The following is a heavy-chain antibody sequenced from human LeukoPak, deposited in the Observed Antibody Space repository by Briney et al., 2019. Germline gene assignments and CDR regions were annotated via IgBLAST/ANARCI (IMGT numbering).Heavy chain of an antibody. D-gene: IGHD1-26*01. CDR3: AKVRIVGATTGFDY. J-gene: IGHJ4*02. Sequence: GGSPRLSCAASGFTFSSYAMSWVRQAPGKGLEWVSAISGSGSNTYYAASVKGRFTISRDNSKNTLYLQMNSLRAEDTAVYYCAKVRIVGATTGFDYWGQGTLVTVSS. CDR2: ISGSGSNT. CDR1: GFTFSSYA. V-gene: IGHV3-23*01.